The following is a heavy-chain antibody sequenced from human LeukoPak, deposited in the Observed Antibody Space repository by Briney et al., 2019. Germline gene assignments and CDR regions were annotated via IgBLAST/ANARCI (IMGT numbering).Heavy chain of an antibody. Sequence: ASVKVSCKAYGYTFTGYYRHWVRQAPGQGLEWMGCINPNSGGTNYAQKFQGRVTMTRDTSISTAYMELSRLRSDDTAVYYCASDRPGQWLPPFNYMDVWGKGTTVTVSS. CDR1: GYTFTGYY. V-gene: IGHV1-2*02. D-gene: IGHD6-19*01. CDR2: INPNSGGT. J-gene: IGHJ6*03. CDR3: ASDRPGQWLPPFNYMDV.